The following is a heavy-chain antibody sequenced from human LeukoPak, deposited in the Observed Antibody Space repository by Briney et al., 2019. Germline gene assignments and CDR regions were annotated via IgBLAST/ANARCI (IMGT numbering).Heavy chain of an antibody. CDR1: GFTFSSYW. J-gene: IGHJ4*02. CDR2: IASDGSST. CDR3: AKDFRIGYSAHFDY. D-gene: IGHD2-21*01. Sequence: GGSLRLSCAASGFTFSSYWMNWVRQAPGKGLVWVSRIASDGSSTTYADSVKGRFSISRDNSKNTLYLQMDSLRGEDTAVYYCAKDFRIGYSAHFDYWGQGALVTVSS. V-gene: IGHV3-74*01.